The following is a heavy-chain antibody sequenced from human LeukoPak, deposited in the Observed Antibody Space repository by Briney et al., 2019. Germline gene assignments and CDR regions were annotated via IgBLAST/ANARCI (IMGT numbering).Heavy chain of an antibody. CDR2: IYYSGST. CDR1: GGSIRGYY. V-gene: IGHV4-59*08. CDR3: ARRGGSTVTTWLDY. J-gene: IGHJ4*02. D-gene: IGHD4-17*01. Sequence: SETLSLTCTVSGGSIRGYYWSWIRQPPGKGLEWIGYIYYSGSTNYNPSLKSRVTISVDTSMNQFSLKLRSVTAADTAVYYCARRGGSTVTTWLDYWGQGTLVTVSS.